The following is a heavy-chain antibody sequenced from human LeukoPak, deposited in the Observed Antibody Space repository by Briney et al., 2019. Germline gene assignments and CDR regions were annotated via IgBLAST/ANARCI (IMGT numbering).Heavy chain of an antibody. J-gene: IGHJ6*02. V-gene: IGHV4-39*02. Sequence: SETLSLTCIVSGGSISSISSNNYHWGWIRQPPGRGLEWIGSIYYSGSTYYNPSLKSRVTISVDTSKNQFSLKLSSVTAADTALYYCAREMGVVTAHGIDVWGQGTTVTVSS. CDR3: AREMGVVTAHGIDV. D-gene: IGHD4-23*01. CDR2: IYYSGST. CDR1: GGSISSISSNNYH.